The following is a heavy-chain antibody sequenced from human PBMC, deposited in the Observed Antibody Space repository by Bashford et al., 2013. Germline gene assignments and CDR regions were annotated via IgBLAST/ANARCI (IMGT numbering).Heavy chain of an antibody. J-gene: IGHJ4*02. CDR3: ARSLFDY. V-gene: IGHV4-34*01. CDR1: GGSFTGYF. CDR2: INHSGTT. Sequence: SETLSLTCAVYGGSFTGYFWAWIRQPPGKGLEWIGEINHSGTTNYNPSLKSRVTISLDTSKNQFFLELRSVTAADTAVYYCARSLFDYWGQGNLVTVSS.